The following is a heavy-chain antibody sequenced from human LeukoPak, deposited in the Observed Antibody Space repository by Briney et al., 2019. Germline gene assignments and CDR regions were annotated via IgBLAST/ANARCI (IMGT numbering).Heavy chain of an antibody. D-gene: IGHD3-10*01. CDR1: GYTLTGYY. CDR3: AIDSSLGYGSGSYYNVYWFDP. Sequence: ASVTVSCKASGYTLTGYYMHWVRQAPGQGLEWMGWINPNSGGTNYAQKFQGRVTMTRDTSISTAYMELSRLRSDDTAVYYCAIDSSLGYGSGSYYNVYWFDPWGQGTLVTVSS. V-gene: IGHV1-2*02. J-gene: IGHJ5*02. CDR2: INPNSGGT.